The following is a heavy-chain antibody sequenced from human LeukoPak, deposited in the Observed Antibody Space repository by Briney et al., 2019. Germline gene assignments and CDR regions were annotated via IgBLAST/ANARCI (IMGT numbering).Heavy chain of an antibody. V-gene: IGHV3-53*01. CDR2: IYSGGST. CDR3: ARAFGELLSLYYYYYGKDV. D-gene: IGHD3-10*01. J-gene: IGHJ6*02. Sequence: GGSLRLSCAASGFTVSSNYMSWVRQAPGKGLEWVSVIYSGGSTYYADSVKGRFTISRDNSKNTLYLQMNSLRAEDTAVYYCARAFGELLSLYYYYYGKDVWGQGTTVTVSS. CDR1: GFTVSSNY.